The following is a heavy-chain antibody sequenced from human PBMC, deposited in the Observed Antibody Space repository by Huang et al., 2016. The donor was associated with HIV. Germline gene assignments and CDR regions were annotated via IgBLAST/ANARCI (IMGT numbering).Heavy chain of an antibody. J-gene: IGHJ2*01. Sequence: EVQLVESGGGLVQPGGSLRLSCAASGFTFSSYRMHWVRQAPGKGLVWVSRINGDGSSTNYADSVKGRFTISRDNAKNTLYVQVNSLRAEDTAVYYCARGTRLTGLWYFDLWGRGTLVIVSS. V-gene: IGHV3-74*01. D-gene: IGHD7-27*01. CDR3: ARGTRLTGLWYFDL. CDR2: INGDGSST. CDR1: GFTFSSYR.